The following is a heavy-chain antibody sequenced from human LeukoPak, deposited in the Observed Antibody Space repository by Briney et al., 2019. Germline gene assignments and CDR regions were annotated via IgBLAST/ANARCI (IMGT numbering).Heavy chain of an antibody. CDR3: ARGGRNYYDSSGYYLTFDY. CDR2: INPSGGST. Sequence: ASVKVSCKASGYTFTSYDINWVRQAPGQGLEWMGIINPSGGSTSYAQKFQGRVTMTRDTSTSTVYMELSSLRSEDTAVYYCARGGRNYYDSSGYYLTFDYWGQGTLVTVSS. J-gene: IGHJ4*02. V-gene: IGHV1-46*01. D-gene: IGHD3-22*01. CDR1: GYTFTSYD.